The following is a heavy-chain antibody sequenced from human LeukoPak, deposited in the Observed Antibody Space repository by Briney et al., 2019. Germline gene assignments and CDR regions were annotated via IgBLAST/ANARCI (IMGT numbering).Heavy chain of an antibody. Sequence: ASVKVSCKASGYTFTYRYLHWVRQAPGQALEWMGWITPFNGNTNYAQKFQDRVTITRGRSMSTAYMELSSLRSEDTAVYYCARESWGWQWLVFSRNYYYYGMDVWGQGTTVTVSS. CDR1: GYTFTYRY. D-gene: IGHD6-19*01. CDR3: ARESWGWQWLVFSRNYYYYGMDV. J-gene: IGHJ6*02. CDR2: ITPFNGNT. V-gene: IGHV1-45*02.